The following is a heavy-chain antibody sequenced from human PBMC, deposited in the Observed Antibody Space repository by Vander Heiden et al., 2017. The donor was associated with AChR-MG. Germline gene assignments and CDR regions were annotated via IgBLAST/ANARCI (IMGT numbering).Heavy chain of an antibody. CDR2: ISSSSSYI. CDR1: GFTFIRYS. J-gene: IGHJ4*02. V-gene: IGHV3-21*01. Sequence: EVQLVESGGGLVKPGGSLRLSCAASGFTFIRYSMNWVRQAPGKGLEWVSSISSSSSYIYYADSVKGRFTISRDNAKNSLYLQMNSLRAEDTAVYYCARFAPTVVIANQNFDYWGQGTLVTVSS. CDR3: ARFAPTVVIANQNFDY. D-gene: IGHD2-21*01.